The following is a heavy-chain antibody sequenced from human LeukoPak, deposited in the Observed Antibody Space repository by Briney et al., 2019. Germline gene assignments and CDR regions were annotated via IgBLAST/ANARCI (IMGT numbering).Heavy chain of an antibody. CDR3: AGSGGYSNDAFDF. Sequence: GGSLRLSCAASGFTFSTYAMNWVRQAPGKGLEWVSVISGSGGSIDYADSVKGRFTISRDNSKNTLYLQMNSLRAEDTAVYYCAGSGGYSNDAFDFWGQGTMVTVSS. J-gene: IGHJ3*01. D-gene: IGHD1-26*01. V-gene: IGHV3-23*01. CDR1: GFTFSTYA. CDR2: ISGSGGSI.